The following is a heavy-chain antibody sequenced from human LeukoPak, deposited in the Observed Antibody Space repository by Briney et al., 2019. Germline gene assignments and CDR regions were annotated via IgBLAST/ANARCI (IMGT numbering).Heavy chain of an antibody. Sequence: SETLSLTCTVSGGSISSYYWSWIRQPAGKGLEWIGRIYTSGSTNYNPSLKSRVTMSVDTSKNQFSLKLSSVTAADTAVYYCAKELDSPDSRGQTVGVVAFDIWGQGTIVTVSS. D-gene: IGHD3-22*01. CDR3: AKELDSPDSRGQTVGVVAFDI. CDR1: GGSISSYY. V-gene: IGHV4-4*07. J-gene: IGHJ3*02. CDR2: IYTSGST.